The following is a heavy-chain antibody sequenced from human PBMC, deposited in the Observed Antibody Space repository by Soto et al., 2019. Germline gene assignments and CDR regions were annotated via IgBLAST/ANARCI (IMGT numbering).Heavy chain of an antibody. CDR2: LYTGTDT. D-gene: IGHD2-21*01. J-gene: IGHJ4*02. CDR1: GFTVSNTY. V-gene: IGHV3-53*01. CDR3: ARYRYTGTYCGRFLDY. Sequence: GFLSLYCEASGFTVSNTYLKRVCQAPGKGLEWVAILYTGTDTVYADSVKGRFTISRDSQTNTCYPQMTTLRAEDTAMYSCARYRYTGTYCGRFLDYSGQGSLVTHSS.